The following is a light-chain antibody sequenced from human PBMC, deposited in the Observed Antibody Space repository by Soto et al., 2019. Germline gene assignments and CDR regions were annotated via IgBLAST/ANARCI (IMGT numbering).Light chain of an antibody. J-gene: IGKJ3*01. CDR3: QQYGSSPFT. V-gene: IGKV3-20*01. Sequence: EIVLTQSPGTLSLSPGERATLSCRASQSVSSSYLAWYPQKPGQAPRLLIYGASSRATGIPDRFSGSGSGTDFTLTISRLEPEDFAVYDCQQYGSSPFTFGPGTKVDIK. CDR2: GAS. CDR1: QSVSSSY.